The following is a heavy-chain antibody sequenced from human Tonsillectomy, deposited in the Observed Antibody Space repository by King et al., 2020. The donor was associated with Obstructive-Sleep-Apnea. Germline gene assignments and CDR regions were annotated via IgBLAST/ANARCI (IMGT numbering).Heavy chain of an antibody. V-gene: IGHV1-18*04. J-gene: IGHJ4*02. CDR3: ARDREGATNDY. CDR1: GYTFTSYG. Sequence: LQLVQSGAEVKKPGASVKVSCKASGYTFTSYGISWVRQAPGQGLEWMGWISAYNGNTNYAQKLQGRVTMTTDTSTSTASMELRSLRADDTAVYYCARDREGATNDYWGQGTLVTVSS. D-gene: IGHD1-26*01. CDR2: ISAYNGNT.